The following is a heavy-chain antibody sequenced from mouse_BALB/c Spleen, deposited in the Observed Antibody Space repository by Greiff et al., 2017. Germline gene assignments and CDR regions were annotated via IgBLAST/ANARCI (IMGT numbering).Heavy chain of an antibody. J-gene: IGHJ4*01. CDR1: GFSLTSYG. Sequence: VQGVESGPGLVAPSQSLSITCTVSGFSLTSYGVHWVRQPPGKGLEWLGVIWAGGSTNYNSALMSRLSISKDNSKSQVFLKMNSLQTDDTAMYYCARDGYYGSSYDYAMDYWGQGTSVTVSS. CDR2: IWAGGST. D-gene: IGHD1-1*01. V-gene: IGHV2-9*02. CDR3: ARDGYYGSSYDYAMDY.